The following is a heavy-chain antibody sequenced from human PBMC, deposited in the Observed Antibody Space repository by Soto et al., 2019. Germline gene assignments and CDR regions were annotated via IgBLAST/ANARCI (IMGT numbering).Heavy chain of an antibody. CDR2: ISAHNCNT. V-gene: IGHV1-18*01. Sequence: QVHLVQSGAEVKKPGASVKVSCKGSGYAFTTYGITWVRQAPGQGLEWMGWISAHNCNTNYAQKLQGRVTVTRDTSTITAYMELRSLRSDDTAVYYCERGRYGDYWGQGALVTVSS. D-gene: IGHD1-1*01. CDR1: GYAFTTYG. CDR3: ERGRYGDY. J-gene: IGHJ4*02.